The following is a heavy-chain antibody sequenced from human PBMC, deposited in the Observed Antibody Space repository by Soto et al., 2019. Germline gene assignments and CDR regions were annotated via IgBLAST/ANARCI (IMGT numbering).Heavy chain of an antibody. CDR1: GYTFTSYG. CDR3: ARGRLVYYYYYGMDV. CDR2: ISAYNGNT. V-gene: IGHV1-18*01. Sequence: ASVKVSCKASGYTFTSYGISWVRQAPGQGLEWMGWISAYNGNTNYAQKLQGRVTMTTDTSTSTAYMELRSLRSDDTAVYYCARGRLVYYYYYGMDVWGQGTTVTVSS. J-gene: IGHJ6*02.